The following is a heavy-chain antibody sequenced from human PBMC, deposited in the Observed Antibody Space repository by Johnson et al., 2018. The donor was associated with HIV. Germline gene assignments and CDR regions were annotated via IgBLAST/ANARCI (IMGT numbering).Heavy chain of an antibody. CDR3: ARDLTEGGYSSGYYAFDI. V-gene: IGHV3-66*02. CDR1: GFIVSSNY. J-gene: IGHJ3*02. CDR2: IYSGGSA. D-gene: IGHD5-18*01. Sequence: EVQLLESGGDLVQPGGSLRLSCAASGFIVSSNYMSWVRQAPGKGLEWVSVIYSGGSAYYTDSVKGRFTISRDTSKNTLYLQMNSLRPEDTAVYYCARDLTEGGYSSGYYAFDIWGQGTMVTVSS.